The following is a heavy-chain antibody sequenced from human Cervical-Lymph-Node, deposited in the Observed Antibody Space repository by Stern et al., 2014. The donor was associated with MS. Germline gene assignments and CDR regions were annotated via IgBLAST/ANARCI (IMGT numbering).Heavy chain of an antibody. Sequence: VQLLESGAEVKKPGASLKVSCKASGYTFTAYYLHWVRQAPGPGLARMGWVNPNSGGQSSAPKFPARVTMTRDTSTSTAFMELSTLTSDDTAFYYCARGPNEHWGGHYNSNGMDVWGQGTTVTVSS. D-gene: IGHD2-21*01. CDR3: ARGPNEHWGGHYNSNGMDV. V-gene: IGHV1-2*02. J-gene: IGHJ6*02. CDR1: GYTFTAYY. CDR2: VNPNSGGQ.